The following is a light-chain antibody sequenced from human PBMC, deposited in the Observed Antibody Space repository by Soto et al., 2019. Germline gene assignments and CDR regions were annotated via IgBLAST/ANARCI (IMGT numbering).Light chain of an antibody. Sequence: QSVLTQPASVSGSPGQSITISCTATTSDVGGFDSVSWYQQHPGTAPRVIIYEVSNRPSGVSYRFSGSKSANTASLTISGLQADDEADYYCSSYTTSNTWLFGGGTKVT. CDR1: TSDVGGFDS. V-gene: IGLV2-14*01. CDR2: EVS. CDR3: SSYTTSNTWL. J-gene: IGLJ3*02.